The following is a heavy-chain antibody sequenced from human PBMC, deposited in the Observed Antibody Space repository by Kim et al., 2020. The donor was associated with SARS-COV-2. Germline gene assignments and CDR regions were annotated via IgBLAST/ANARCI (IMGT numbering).Heavy chain of an antibody. Sequence: SETLSLTCTVSGGSISSGGYYWSWIRQHPGKGLEWIGYIYYSGSTYYNPSLKSRVTISVDTSKNQFSLKLSSVTAADTAVYYCARTHYGTDAFDIWGQGTMVTVSS. V-gene: IGHV4-31*03. CDR2: IYYSGST. D-gene: IGHD4-17*01. CDR1: GGSISSGGYY. J-gene: IGHJ3*02. CDR3: ARTHYGTDAFDI.